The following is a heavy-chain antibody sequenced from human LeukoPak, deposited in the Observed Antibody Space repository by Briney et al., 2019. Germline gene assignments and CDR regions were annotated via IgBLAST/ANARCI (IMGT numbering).Heavy chain of an antibody. J-gene: IGHJ4*02. D-gene: IGHD6-19*01. Sequence: ATVKISCKVSGYTFTDYHMHWVQQAPGKGMEWMGLVDPEDGETIYAEKFQGRVTITADTSTDTAYMELSSLRSEDTAVYYCATSEYSSGWYATDYWGQGTLVTVSS. V-gene: IGHV1-69-2*01. CDR2: VDPEDGET. CDR1: GYTFTDYH. CDR3: ATSEYSSGWYATDY.